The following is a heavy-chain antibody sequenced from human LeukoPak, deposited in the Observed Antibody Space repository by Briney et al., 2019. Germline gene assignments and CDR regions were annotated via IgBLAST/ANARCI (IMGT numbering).Heavy chain of an antibody. V-gene: IGHV4-31*03. CDR2: ICYSGST. CDR3: ARDKDFYGMDV. D-gene: IGHD2-15*01. Sequence: SETLSLTCTVSGGSISSGGYYWSWIRQHPGKGLEWIGYICYSGSTYYNPSLKSRVTISVDTSKNQFSLKLSSVTAADTAVYYCARDKDFYGMDVWGQGTTVTVSS. J-gene: IGHJ6*02. CDR1: GGSISSGGYY.